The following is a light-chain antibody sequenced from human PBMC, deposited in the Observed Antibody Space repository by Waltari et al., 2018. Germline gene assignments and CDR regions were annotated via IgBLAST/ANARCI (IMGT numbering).Light chain of an antibody. CDR3: QQRSKWPPIT. V-gene: IGKV3-11*01. J-gene: IGKJ5*01. CDR1: QSVDNF. CDR2: ETS. Sequence: EIVLTQFPATLSLSPGERATISCRANQSVDNFLAWYHHKPGQSHRLLIHETSNRAAGIPARFSGSGSGTDFTLTISSLEPEDFAVYYCQQRSKWPPITFGQGTRL.